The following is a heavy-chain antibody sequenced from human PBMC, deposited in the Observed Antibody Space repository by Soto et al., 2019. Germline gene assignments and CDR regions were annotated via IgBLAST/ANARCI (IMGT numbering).Heavy chain of an antibody. CDR3: ARGEAGVAGRLDD. V-gene: IGHV4-31*03. J-gene: IGHJ4*02. CDR1: DASISTATFY. D-gene: IGHD6-19*01. Sequence: QVQLQQSGPGLVKPSQTLSLTCTVSDASISTATFYWIRQLPGEALEWIGYIYYSGSAYYNSSLRSRATLSLDTSKSEFSLTLTSLTAADTAVYYCARGEAGVAGRLDDWGQGTLVTVSS. CDR2: IYYSGSA.